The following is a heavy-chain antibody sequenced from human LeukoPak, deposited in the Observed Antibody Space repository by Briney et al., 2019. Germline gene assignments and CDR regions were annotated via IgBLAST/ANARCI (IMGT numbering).Heavy chain of an antibody. D-gene: IGHD2-2*01. Sequence: GGSLRLSCAASGFTFSSYAISWVRQAPGKGLEWVSGISGSGSSTDYADSVKGRFTISRDNSKNTLYLQMNSLIAEDTAVYYCAKFTLGDQLLSPFDYWGQGTLVTVSS. J-gene: IGHJ4*02. V-gene: IGHV3-23*01. CDR2: ISGSGSST. CDR1: GFTFSSYA. CDR3: AKFTLGDQLLSPFDY.